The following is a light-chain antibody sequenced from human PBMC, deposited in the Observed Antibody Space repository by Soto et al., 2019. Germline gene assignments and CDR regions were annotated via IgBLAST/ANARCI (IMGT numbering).Light chain of an antibody. J-gene: IGKJ1*01. CDR1: QSVSSN. V-gene: IGKV3-20*01. CDR3: QQYGSSLTWT. Sequence: EIVMTQSTATLSVSPGERATLSCRARQSVSSNLAWYQQKPGQAPRLLIYGASSRATGIPDRFSGSGSGTDFTLTISRLEPEDFAVYYCQQYGSSLTWTFGQGTKVDIK. CDR2: GAS.